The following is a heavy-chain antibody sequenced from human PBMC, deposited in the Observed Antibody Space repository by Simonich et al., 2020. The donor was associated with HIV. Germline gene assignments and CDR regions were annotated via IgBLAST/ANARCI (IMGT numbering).Heavy chain of an antibody. D-gene: IGHD1-20*01. J-gene: IGHJ4*02. CDR1: GFIFRSYG. Sequence: QVQLVESGGGVVQPGRSLRLSCAASGFIFRSYGIHWVRQAPGKGLGWVGVKWYDGSNKYYADSVRGRFTTSRDNSKNTLYLQMNSLSAEDTAVYYCARDFITGAAPDYWGQGTLVTVSS. CDR2: KWYDGSNK. CDR3: ARDFITGAAPDY. V-gene: IGHV3-33*01.